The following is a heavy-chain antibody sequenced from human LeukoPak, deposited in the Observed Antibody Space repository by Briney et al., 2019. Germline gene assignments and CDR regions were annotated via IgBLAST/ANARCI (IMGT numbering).Heavy chain of an antibody. CDR2: IWYDGSNR. J-gene: IGHJ4*02. Sequence: GRSLRLSCAASGFTFSSYGMHWVRQAPGKGLEWVAVIWYDGSNRYYADSVKGRFTISRDNSKNTLYLQMNSLRAEDTAVYYCARDRGSYWDGGNDYWGQGTLVTVSS. CDR3: ARDRGSYWDGGNDY. D-gene: IGHD1-26*01. V-gene: IGHV3-33*01. CDR1: GFTFSSYG.